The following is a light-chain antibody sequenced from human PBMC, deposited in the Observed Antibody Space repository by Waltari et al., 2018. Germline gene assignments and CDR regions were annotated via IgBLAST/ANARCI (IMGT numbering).Light chain of an antibody. CDR2: GQN. V-gene: IGLV3-19*01. CDR3: SCRENTGFHWV. Sequence: SSELTQDPAVSVALGQTVRITCQGDSLKSYYANWHQQKPGQAPILPVFGQNNRPSGVPDPFPGSPSGDTASLTITGARAEDDADYYCSCRENTGFHWVFGGGTKLTVL. CDR1: SLKSYY. J-gene: IGLJ3*02.